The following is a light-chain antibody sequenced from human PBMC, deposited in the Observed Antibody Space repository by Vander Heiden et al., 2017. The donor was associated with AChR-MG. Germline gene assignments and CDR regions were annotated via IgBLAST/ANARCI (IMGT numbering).Light chain of an antibody. CDR2: DES. J-gene: IGLJ2*01. Sequence: SYVLTQPPSVSVAPGQTATITCGGDNMGSKSVHGYHQRPGQAPVVVVYDESDRISGIHEGFSGANYGNTATRTISRIEAGDEDDYYCQVWDNSSDNGVFGGGTKL. CDR1: NMGSKS. V-gene: IGLV3-21*02. CDR3: QVWDNSSDNGV.